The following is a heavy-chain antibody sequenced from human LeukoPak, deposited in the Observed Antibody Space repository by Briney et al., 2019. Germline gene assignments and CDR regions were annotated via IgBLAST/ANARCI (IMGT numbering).Heavy chain of an antibody. Sequence: SVKVSCKSSGGTFSSYAISWVRQAPGQGLEWMGGIIPIFGTANYAQKFQGRVTITADESPSTAYMELSSLRSEDTAVYYCARVSKKRIVVVPAPMAYYYYMDVWGKGTTVTVSS. V-gene: IGHV1-69*01. J-gene: IGHJ6*03. CDR1: GGTFSSYA. CDR2: IIPIFGTA. D-gene: IGHD2-2*01. CDR3: ARVSKKRIVVVPAPMAYYYYMDV.